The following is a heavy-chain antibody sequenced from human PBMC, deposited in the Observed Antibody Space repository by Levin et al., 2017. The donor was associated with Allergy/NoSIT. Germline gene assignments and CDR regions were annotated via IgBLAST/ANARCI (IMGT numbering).Heavy chain of an antibody. CDR3: ARDSGRYGMDV. D-gene: IGHD7-27*01. J-gene: IGHJ6*02. V-gene: IGHV4-39*07. CDR2: VYYSGST. CDR1: GGSISSSSYY. Sequence: SDTLSLTCTVSGGSISSSSYYWGWIRQPPGKGLEWIGSVYYSGSTYYNPSLKSRVTISLDTSKNQFSLRLTSVTAADTAVYYCARDSGRYGMDVWGQGTTVTVSS.